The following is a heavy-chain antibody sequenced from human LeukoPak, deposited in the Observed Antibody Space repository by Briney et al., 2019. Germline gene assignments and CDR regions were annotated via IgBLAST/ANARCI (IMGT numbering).Heavy chain of an antibody. V-gene: IGHV3-23*01. CDR1: GFMFSTND. CDR3: AKAVGQWSFDL. CDR2: ISGSGDGT. Sequence: GGSLRLSCAASGFMFSTNDMSWVRQAPGKGLEWVSAISGSGDGTTYADSVKGRFTISRDNSKNTLYLQMNSLRAEDTAVYYCAKAVGQWSFDLGGRGALVTVSS. J-gene: IGHJ2*01.